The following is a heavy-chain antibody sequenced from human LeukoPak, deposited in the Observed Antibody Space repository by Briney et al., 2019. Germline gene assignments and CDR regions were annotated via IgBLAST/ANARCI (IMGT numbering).Heavy chain of an antibody. CDR3: AKTWGSKGRRDYYFDY. V-gene: IGHV3-23*01. D-gene: IGHD7-27*01. CDR1: GFTFSSHS. J-gene: IGHJ4*02. Sequence: PGGSLRLSCAASGFTFSSHSMNWVRQAPGKGLEWVSAISGSGGSTYYADSVKGRFTISRDNSKNTLYLRMNSLRAEDTAVYSRAKTWGSKGRRDYYFDYWGQGTLVTVSS. CDR2: ISGSGGST.